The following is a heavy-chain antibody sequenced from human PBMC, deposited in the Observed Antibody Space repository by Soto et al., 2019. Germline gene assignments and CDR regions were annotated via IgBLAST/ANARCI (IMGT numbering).Heavy chain of an antibody. CDR3: ARRDCSGWCDWYYYGMDV. CDR2: IYYSGST. D-gene: IGHD6-19*01. Sequence: TLSLTCTVSGGSISSSSYYWGWICHPPGKGLEWIGSIYYSGSTYYNPSLKSRVTISVDTSKNQFSLKLSSVTAADTAVYYCARRDCSGWCDWYYYGMDVWGQGTTVTVAS. J-gene: IGHJ6*02. V-gene: IGHV4-39*01. CDR1: GGSISSSSYY.